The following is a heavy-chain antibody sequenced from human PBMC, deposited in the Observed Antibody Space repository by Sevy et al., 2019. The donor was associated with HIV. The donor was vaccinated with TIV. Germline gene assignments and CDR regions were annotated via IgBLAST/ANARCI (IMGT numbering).Heavy chain of an antibody. J-gene: IGHJ5*02. CDR1: GFTFSDYY. V-gene: IGHV3-11*01. Sequence: GGSLRLSCAASGFTFSDYYMSWIRQAPGKGLEWVSYISSSGSTIYYADSVKGRFTISRDNAKNSLYLQMNSLRAEDTAVYYSARASIRFLEWYWFDPWGQGTLVTVSS. CDR2: ISSSGSTI. D-gene: IGHD3-3*01. CDR3: ARASIRFLEWYWFDP.